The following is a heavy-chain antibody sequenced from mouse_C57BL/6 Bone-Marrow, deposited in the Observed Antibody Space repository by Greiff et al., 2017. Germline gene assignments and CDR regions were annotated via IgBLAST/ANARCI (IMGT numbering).Heavy chain of an antibody. V-gene: IGHV1-76*01. CDR1: CYTFTDSY. CDR2: LYPGSGNT. J-gene: IGHJ3*01. CDR3: SRTTSAGFAW. Sequence: QVQLKESGAELVRPGASVTLSCKASCYTFTDSYINWLKPRPGPGLEWILRLYPGSGNTYYNEKFKGKAILTAAQSSSTASMQLSSLTSAVSAASFFSRTTSAGFAWGAKGSVVTVSA. D-gene: IGHD3-1*01.